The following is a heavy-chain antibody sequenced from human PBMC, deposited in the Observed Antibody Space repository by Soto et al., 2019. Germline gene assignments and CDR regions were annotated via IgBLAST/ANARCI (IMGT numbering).Heavy chain of an antibody. V-gene: IGHV1-69*06. D-gene: IGHD2-2*01. J-gene: IGHJ3*02. Sequence: QVQLVQSGAEVKKPGSSVKVSCKASGGTFSSYAISWVRQAPGQGLEWMGGIIPIFGTANYAQKCQGRVTITGDKSTSTAYMELSSLRSEDTAVYYCARAVPDIVVVPAAGGDAFDIWGQGTMVTVSS. CDR2: IIPIFGTA. CDR1: GGTFSSYA. CDR3: ARAVPDIVVVPAAGGDAFDI.